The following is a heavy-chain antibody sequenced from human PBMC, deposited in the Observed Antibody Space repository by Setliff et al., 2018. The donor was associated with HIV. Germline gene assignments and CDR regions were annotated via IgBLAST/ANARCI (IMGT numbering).Heavy chain of an antibody. D-gene: IGHD2-21*01. J-gene: IGHJ6*02. CDR2: IKKSSDGGKT. CDR1: GFTFNNAW. CDR3: ATDNGPSYSMDI. Sequence: PGESLRLSCVASGFTFNNAWMNWVRQAPGKGLEWLGRIKKSSDGGKTDDASPVKGRFTISRDDSKNTLYLQMNSLKTEDTGVYFCATDNGPSYSMDIWGQGTTVTVSS. V-gene: IGHV3-15*01.